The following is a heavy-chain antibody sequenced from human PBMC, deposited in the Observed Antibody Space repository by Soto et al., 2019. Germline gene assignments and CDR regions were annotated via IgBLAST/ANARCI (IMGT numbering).Heavy chain of an antibody. CDR3: ARDISRKWGGSYPDY. CDR1: GFTFSSYG. D-gene: IGHD1-26*01. J-gene: IGHJ4*02. Sequence: QVQLVESGGGVVQPGRSLRLSCAASGFTFSSYGMHWVRQAPGKGLEWVAVIWYDGSNKYYADSVKGRFTISRDNSKNTLYLQMNSLRAEDTAVYYCARDISRKWGGSYPDYWGQGTLVTVSS. CDR2: IWYDGSNK. V-gene: IGHV3-33*01.